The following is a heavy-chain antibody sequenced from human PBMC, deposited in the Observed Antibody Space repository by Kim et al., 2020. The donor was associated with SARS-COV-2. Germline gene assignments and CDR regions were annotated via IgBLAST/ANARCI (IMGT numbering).Heavy chain of an antibody. Sequence: SVKVSCKASGGTFSSYAISWVRQAPGQGLEWMGGIIPIFGTANYAQKFQGRVTITADESTSTAYMELSSLRSEDTAVYYCAGYDSSGYYFDYWGQGTLVTVSS. CDR2: IIPIFGTA. CDR3: AGYDSSGYYFDY. D-gene: IGHD3-22*01. V-gene: IGHV1-69*13. J-gene: IGHJ4*02. CDR1: GGTFSSYA.